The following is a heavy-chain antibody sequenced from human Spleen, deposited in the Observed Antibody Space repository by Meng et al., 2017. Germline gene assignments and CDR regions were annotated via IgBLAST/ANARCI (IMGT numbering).Heavy chain of an antibody. J-gene: IGHJ4*02. CDR1: GGSFNGYY. Sequence: QVQLQQWGAGLFKPSETLSLTCAVYGGSFNGYYWSWIRQPPGKGLEWIGEINHSGSTNYNPSLKSRVTISVDTSKNQFSLKLSSVTAADTAVYYCARFGDPFDYWGQGTLVTVSS. CDR3: ARFGDPFDY. D-gene: IGHD4-17*01. V-gene: IGHV4-34*01. CDR2: INHSGST.